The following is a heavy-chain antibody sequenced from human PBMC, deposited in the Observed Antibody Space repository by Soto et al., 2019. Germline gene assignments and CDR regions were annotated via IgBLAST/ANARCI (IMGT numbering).Heavy chain of an antibody. V-gene: IGHV4-39*02. J-gene: IGHJ6*02. D-gene: IGHD4-4*01. Sequence: QLQLQESGPGLVKPSETLSLTCTVSGGSISSSSYYWGWIRQPPGKGLEWIGSIYYSGSTYYNPSLKSRVTISVDTSKNQFSLKLSSVTAADTAVYYCARDLLVTTWYYYYYGMDVWGQGTTVTVSS. CDR1: GGSISSSSYY. CDR2: IYYSGST. CDR3: ARDLLVTTWYYYYYGMDV.